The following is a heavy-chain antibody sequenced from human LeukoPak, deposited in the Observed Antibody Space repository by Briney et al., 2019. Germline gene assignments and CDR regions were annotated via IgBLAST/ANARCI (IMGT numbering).Heavy chain of an antibody. J-gene: IGHJ6*03. V-gene: IGHV3-43D*03. CDR2: INWDGGKT. CDR1: GFTFDDYA. Sequence: PGGSLRLSCAGSGFTFDDYAMHWVRQTPGKGQEWVSLINWDGGKTYYADSVKGRFTISRDNSKNSLYLQMSSLRAEDTALYYCAKDLLSVAARQGYMAVWGKGTTVTVSS. D-gene: IGHD6-6*01. CDR3: AKDLLSVAARQGYMAV.